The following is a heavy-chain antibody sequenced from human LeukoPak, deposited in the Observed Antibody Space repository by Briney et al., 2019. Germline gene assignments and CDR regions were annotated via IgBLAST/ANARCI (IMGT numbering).Heavy chain of an antibody. Sequence: ASVKVSCKASGYTFTGYYMHWVRQAPGQGPEWMGWINPNSGGTNYAQKFQGRVTMTRDTSISTAYMELSRLRSDDTAVYYCARNDYYGSGETGFDYWGQGTLVTVSS. CDR1: GYTFTGYY. CDR3: ARNDYYGSGETGFDY. D-gene: IGHD3-10*01. CDR2: INPNSGGT. V-gene: IGHV1-2*02. J-gene: IGHJ4*02.